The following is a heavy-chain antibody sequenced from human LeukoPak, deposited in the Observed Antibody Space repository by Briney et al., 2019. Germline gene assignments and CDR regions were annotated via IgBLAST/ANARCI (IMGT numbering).Heavy chain of an antibody. V-gene: IGHV3-64D*06. D-gene: IGHD6-19*01. CDR3: VNQISGWVS. CDR2: ISSNGGST. Sequence: GGSLRLSCAASGFTFSSLTMHWVRQTPGKGLEYVSAISSNGGSTFYADSVKGRFSISRDNSKNTLYLQMSSLRAEDTAVYYCVNQISGWVSWGQGTLVTVSS. J-gene: IGHJ5*02. CDR1: GFTFSSLT.